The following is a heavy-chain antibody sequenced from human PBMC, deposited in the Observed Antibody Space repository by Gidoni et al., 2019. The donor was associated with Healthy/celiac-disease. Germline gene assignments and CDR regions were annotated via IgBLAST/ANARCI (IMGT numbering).Heavy chain of an antibody. CDR1: GYSFTSYW. Sequence: EVQLVQSGAEVKKPGESLRISCKGSGYSFTSYWISWVSQMPGKGLEWMGRIVPSDSYTNYRPSFHCHVTFSADESISTAYLPWSILNASDTAMYYCARLPYDSSGYYMFDPWGQGTLVTVSS. J-gene: IGHJ5*02. CDR3: ARLPYDSSGYYMFDP. D-gene: IGHD3-22*01. CDR2: IVPSDSYT. V-gene: IGHV5-10-1*01.